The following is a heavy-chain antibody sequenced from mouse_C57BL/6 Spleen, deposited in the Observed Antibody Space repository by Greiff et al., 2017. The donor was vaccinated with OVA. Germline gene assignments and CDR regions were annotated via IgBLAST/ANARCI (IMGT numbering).Heavy chain of an antibody. D-gene: IGHD2-3*01. CDR3: AKDDGSLYWYFDV. Sequence: EVQVVESGGGLVKPGGSLKLSCAASGFTFSDYGMHWVRQAPEKGLEWVAYISSGSSTIYYADTVKGRFTISRDNAKNTLFLQMTSLRSEDTAMYYCAKDDGSLYWYFDVWGTGTTVTVSS. V-gene: IGHV5-17*01. J-gene: IGHJ1*03. CDR1: GFTFSDYG. CDR2: ISSGSSTI.